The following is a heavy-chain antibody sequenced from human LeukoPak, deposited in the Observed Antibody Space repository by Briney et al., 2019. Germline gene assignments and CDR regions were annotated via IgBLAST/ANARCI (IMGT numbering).Heavy chain of an antibody. CDR1: GGTFSSYA. CDR2: IIPIFGTA. D-gene: IGHD3-22*01. CDR3: ARGDSSGYHFDY. J-gene: IGHJ4*02. Sequence: ASVKVPCKASGGTFSSYAISWVRQAPGQGLEWMGGIIPIFGTANYAQKFQGRVTITADESTSTAYMELSSLRSEDTAVYYCARGDSSGYHFDYWGQGTLVTVSS. V-gene: IGHV1-69*13.